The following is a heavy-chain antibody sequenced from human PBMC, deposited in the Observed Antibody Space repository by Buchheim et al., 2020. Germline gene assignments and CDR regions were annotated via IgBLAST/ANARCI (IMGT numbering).Heavy chain of an antibody. J-gene: IGHJ6*02. CDR2: ISGSSNEI. Sequence: QLVESGGGLVKPGRSLRLSCGASGFSFSDYSMSWVRQAPGKGLEWISYISGSSNEIKYADSVKGRLTISRDNAKNFVYLPMNSLRAEDTAVYYCARDTYYFPSGTYDPRGYYGMDVWGQGTT. CDR3: ARDTYYFPSGTYDPRGYYGMDV. V-gene: IGHV3-11*05. D-gene: IGHD3-10*01. CDR1: GFSFSDYS.